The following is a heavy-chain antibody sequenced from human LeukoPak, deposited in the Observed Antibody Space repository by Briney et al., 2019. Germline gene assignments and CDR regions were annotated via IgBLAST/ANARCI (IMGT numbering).Heavy chain of an antibody. V-gene: IGHV7-4-1*02. CDR1: GYTFTSGA. CDR2: SNTNTGNP. Sequence: ASVTVSCKASGYTFTSGAMKWVRQPPPQGLEGMGWSNTNTGNPTYAPGLTGRVVFSLDTSVSTAYLQISSLTAEDTAVYYCARYCDSSGTFDYWGQETLVTVSS. D-gene: IGHD3-22*01. J-gene: IGHJ4*02. CDR3: ARYCDSSGTFDY.